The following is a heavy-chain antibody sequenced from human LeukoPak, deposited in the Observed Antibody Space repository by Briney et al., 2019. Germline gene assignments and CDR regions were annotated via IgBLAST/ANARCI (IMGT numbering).Heavy chain of an antibody. D-gene: IGHD2/OR15-2a*01. CDR1: GFTFSSYS. CDR2: INHSGST. CDR3: ARPQNFLGYSDMDV. J-gene: IGHJ6*03. Sequence: GSLRLSCAASGFTFSSYSMNWVRQAPGKGLQWIGEINHSGSTNYNPSLKSRVTMSVDMSKNRFSLRLSSVTAADTAVYYCARPQNFLGYSDMDVWGKGTSVTVSS. V-gene: IGHV4-34*01.